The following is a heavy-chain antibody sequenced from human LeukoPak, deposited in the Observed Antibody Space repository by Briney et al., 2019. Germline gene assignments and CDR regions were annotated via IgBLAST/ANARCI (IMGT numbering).Heavy chain of an antibody. J-gene: IGHJ3*02. V-gene: IGHV4-59*01. CDR1: GGSISSYY. CDR3: ARASFWSGCYRVDAFDI. Sequence: SETLSLTCTVSGGSISSYYWSWIRQPPGKGLEWIGYIYYSGSTNYNPSLKSRVTISVDTSKNQFSLKLSSVTAADTAVYYCARASFWSGCYRVDAFDIWGQGTMVTVSS. CDR2: IYYSGST. D-gene: IGHD3-3*01.